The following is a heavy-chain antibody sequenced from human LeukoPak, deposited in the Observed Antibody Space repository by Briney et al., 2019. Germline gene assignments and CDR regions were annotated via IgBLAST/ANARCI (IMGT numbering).Heavy chain of an antibody. D-gene: IGHD5-18*01. CDR1: GGSISSGDYY. CDR2: IYYSGST. Sequence: SETLSLTCTVSGGSISSGDYYWSWIRQPPGKGLEWIGYIYYSGSTYYNPSLKSRVTISVDTSKNQFSLKLSSVTAADTALYYCARAQYRIQLWPWGQGTLVTVSS. V-gene: IGHV4-30-4*08. J-gene: IGHJ1*01. CDR3: ARAQYRIQLWP.